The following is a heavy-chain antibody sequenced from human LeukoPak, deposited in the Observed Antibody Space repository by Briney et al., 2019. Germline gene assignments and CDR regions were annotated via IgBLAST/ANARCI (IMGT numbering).Heavy chain of an antibody. J-gene: IGHJ4*02. CDR2: TYYRSKWYN. CDR3: ARHSRASTYGGYLGVTANNRNRAGYYFDY. CDR1: GDSVSSNSAA. V-gene: IGHV6-1*01. Sequence: SQTLSLTCAISGDSVSSNSAAWNWIRQSPSRGLEWLGRTYYRSKWYNDYAVSVKSRITINPDTSKNQFSLQLNSVTPEDTAVYYCARHSRASTYGGYLGVTANNRNRAGYYFDYWGQGTLVTVSS. D-gene: IGHD5-12*01.